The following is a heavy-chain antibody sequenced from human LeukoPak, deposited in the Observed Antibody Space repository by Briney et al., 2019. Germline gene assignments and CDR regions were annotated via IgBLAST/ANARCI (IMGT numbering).Heavy chain of an antibody. V-gene: IGHV3-23*01. CDR2: ISGSGGST. CDR3: AKVLSWSQYYFDY. D-gene: IGHD6-13*01. J-gene: IGHJ4*02. CDR1: GFTFSSYA. Sequence: GGSLRLSCAASGFTFSSYAMSWVRQAPGKGLEWVSAISGSGGSTYYADSVRGRFTISRDNSKNTLYLQMNSLRAEDTAVYYCAKVLSWSQYYFDYWGQGTLVTVSS.